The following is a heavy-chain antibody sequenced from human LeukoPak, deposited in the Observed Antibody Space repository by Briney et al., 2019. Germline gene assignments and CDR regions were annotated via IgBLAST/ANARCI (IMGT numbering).Heavy chain of an antibody. CDR2: IYYSGST. J-gene: IGHJ2*01. D-gene: IGHD2-21*01. V-gene: IGHV4-59*01. CDR3: ARHIVAGWYFDL. Sequence: PSETLSLTCTVSGGSISSYYWSWIRQPPGKGLEWIGYIYYSGSTNYNPSLKSRVTISVDTSKNQFSLKPSSVTAADTAVYYCARHIVAGWYFDLWGRGTLVTVSS. CDR1: GGSISSYY.